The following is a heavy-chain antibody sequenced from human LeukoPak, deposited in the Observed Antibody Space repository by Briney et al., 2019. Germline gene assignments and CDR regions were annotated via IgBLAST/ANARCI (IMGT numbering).Heavy chain of an antibody. V-gene: IGHV4-38-2*01. Sequence: PSETLSLTCAVSGYSISSGYSWGWIRQPPGKGLEWIGSIYHSGSTYYNPSLKSRITISVDTSKNQFSLMLSSVTAADTAVYYCARRHIVANAFDIWGQGTMVTVSS. J-gene: IGHJ3*02. D-gene: IGHD2-21*01. CDR3: ARRHIVANAFDI. CDR1: GYSISSGYS. CDR2: IYHSGST.